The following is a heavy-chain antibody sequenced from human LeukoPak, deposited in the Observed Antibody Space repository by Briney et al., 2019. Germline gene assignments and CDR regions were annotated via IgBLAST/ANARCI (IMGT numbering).Heavy chain of an antibody. CDR2: IKSKTDGGTP. V-gene: IGHV3-15*07. D-gene: IGHD4-17*01. J-gene: IGHJ4*02. Sequence: GGSLRLSCTASGFTFSDDSMNWVRQAPGKGLEWVGRIKSKTDGGTPDYAAPVKGRFTISRDDSKNTLYLQMNSLKTEDTAVYYCTSEGYGDYALDYWGQGTLVTVSS. CDR1: GFTFSDDS. CDR3: TSEGYGDYALDY.